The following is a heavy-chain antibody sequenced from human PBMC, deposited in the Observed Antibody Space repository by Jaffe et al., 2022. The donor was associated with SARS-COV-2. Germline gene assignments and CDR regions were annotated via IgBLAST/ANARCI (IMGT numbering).Heavy chain of an antibody. CDR3: ARALDVDTAMVSEGYWFDP. V-gene: IGHV1-2*06. CDR2: INPNSGGT. Sequence: QVQLVQSGAEVKKPGASVKVSCKASGYTFTGYYMHWVRQAPGQGLEWMGRINPNSGGTNYAQKFQGRVTMTRDTSISTAYMELSRLRSDDTAVYYCARALDVDTAMVSEGYWFDPWGQGTLVTVSS. CDR1: GYTFTGYY. D-gene: IGHD5-18*01. J-gene: IGHJ5*02.